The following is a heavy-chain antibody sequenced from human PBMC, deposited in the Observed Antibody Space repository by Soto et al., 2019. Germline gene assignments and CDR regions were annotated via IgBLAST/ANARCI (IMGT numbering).Heavy chain of an antibody. CDR3: AREGLFGGVIASADYYYYMDV. Sequence: GGSLRLSCAASGFTVSSNYMSWVRQAPGKGLEWVSVIYSGGSTYYADSVKGRFTISRDNSKNTLYLQMNSLRAEDTAVYYCAREGLFGGVIASADYYYYMDVWGKGTTVTVSS. CDR1: GFTVSSNY. D-gene: IGHD3-16*02. V-gene: IGHV3-66*01. J-gene: IGHJ6*03. CDR2: IYSGGST.